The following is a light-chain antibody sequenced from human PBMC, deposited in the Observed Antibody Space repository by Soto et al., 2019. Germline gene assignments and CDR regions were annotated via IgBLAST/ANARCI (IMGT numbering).Light chain of an antibody. CDR2: EGS. J-gene: IGLJ1*01. CDR1: SSDLGSYNL. Sequence: QSALTQPASVSGSPGQSITISCTGTSSDLGSYNLVSWYQQHPDKAPKLMIYEGSQRPSGVSNRFSGSKSGNTASLTISGLHADDEADYYCCSYAGSTTLYVFGTGTKVTVL. V-gene: IGLV2-23*01. CDR3: CSYAGSTTLYV.